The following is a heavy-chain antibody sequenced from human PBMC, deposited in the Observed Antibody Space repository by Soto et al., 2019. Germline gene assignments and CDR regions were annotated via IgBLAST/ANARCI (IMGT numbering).Heavy chain of an antibody. J-gene: IGHJ4*02. CDR3: AKQSGNSYLTPFDY. Sequence: EVQLVESGGGLVQPGRSLRLSCAASGFSFRSYDMSWVRQAPGKGLEWVSGISDSGSSTYYADSVKGRFTISRDNSKNTLHLQMNSLRVEDTAVYYCAKQSGNSYLTPFDYWGQGTLVTVSS. V-gene: IGHV3-23*04. CDR1: GFSFRSYD. D-gene: IGHD1-26*01. CDR2: ISDSGSST.